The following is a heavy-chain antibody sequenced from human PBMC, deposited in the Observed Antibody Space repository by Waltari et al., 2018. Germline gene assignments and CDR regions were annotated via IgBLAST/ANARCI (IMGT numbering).Heavy chain of an antibody. D-gene: IGHD1-26*01. V-gene: IGHV1-2*02. Sequence: QVQLVQSGTEVKKPGAPVKVSCQAAGSSFTAYHLHWVRQTPGQGLEWLGWINPKNGDTGYAQNFLGRVTMTRDTSINTVYMDLSGLRSDDTAVFYCARDPGPIVGAPDYWGQGTLVTVSS. J-gene: IGHJ4*02. CDR2: INPKNGDT. CDR1: GSSFTAYH. CDR3: ARDPGPIVGAPDY.